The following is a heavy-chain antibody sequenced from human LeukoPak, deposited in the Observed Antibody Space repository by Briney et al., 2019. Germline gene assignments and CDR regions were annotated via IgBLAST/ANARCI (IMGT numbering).Heavy chain of an antibody. CDR3: ARAMIADILTGYYRYYFDY. CDR2: IWYDGSNK. CDR1: GFTFSSYG. Sequence: GRSLRLSCAASGFTFSSYGKHWVRQAPGKGLEWVAVIWYDGSNKYYADSVKGRFTISRDNSKNTLYLQMNSLRAEDTAVYYCARAMIADILTGYYRYYFDYWGQGTLVTVSS. V-gene: IGHV3-33*01. D-gene: IGHD3-9*01. J-gene: IGHJ4*02.